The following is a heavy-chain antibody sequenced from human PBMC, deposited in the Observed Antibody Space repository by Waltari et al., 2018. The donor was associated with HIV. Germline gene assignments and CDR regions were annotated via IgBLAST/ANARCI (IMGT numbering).Heavy chain of an antibody. Sequence: QVQLVQSGAEVRKPGASVKVSCKASGYTFTGYYLHWVRQAPGQGLEWIGRINPNSGGTNYAQKFQARVTMTRDTSIGAAYMELSSLRPNDTAVYYCARVTTVTGDSYFYYGMDVWGQGTTVTVSS. CDR3: ARVTTVTGDSYFYYGMDV. CDR1: GYTFTGYY. CDR2: INPNSGGT. V-gene: IGHV1-2*06. J-gene: IGHJ6*02. D-gene: IGHD4-17*01.